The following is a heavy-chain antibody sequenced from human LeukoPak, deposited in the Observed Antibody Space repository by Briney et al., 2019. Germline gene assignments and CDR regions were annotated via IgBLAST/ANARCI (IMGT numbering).Heavy chain of an antibody. CDR2: ISGSGDNT. J-gene: IGHJ4*02. Sequence: GGSLRLSCAASGFTFSSYAMSWVRKVPGKGLEWVSVISGSGDNTYYADSVKGRFTISRDNSKNMLYLQMNSLRAEDTAVYYCAKWKYSNSGIDDYWGQGTLVTVSS. CDR1: GFTFSSYA. CDR3: AKWKYSNSGIDDY. D-gene: IGHD6-6*01. V-gene: IGHV3-23*01.